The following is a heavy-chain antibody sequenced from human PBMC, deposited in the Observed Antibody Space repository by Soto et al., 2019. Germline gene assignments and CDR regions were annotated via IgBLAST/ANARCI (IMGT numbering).Heavy chain of an antibody. Sequence: GGSLRLSCAASGFTASSNYMSWVRQAPGKGLEWVSVIYSGGSTYYADSVKGRFTISRDNSKNTLYLQMNSMRAEDTAVYYCTRENFCFYGFGSAPGRFYSWGQGSLVPVSA. CDR1: GFTASSNY. J-gene: IGHJ5*01. V-gene: IGHV3-66*01. D-gene: IGHD3-3*01. CDR3: TRENFCFYGFGSAPGRFYS. CDR2: IYSGGST.